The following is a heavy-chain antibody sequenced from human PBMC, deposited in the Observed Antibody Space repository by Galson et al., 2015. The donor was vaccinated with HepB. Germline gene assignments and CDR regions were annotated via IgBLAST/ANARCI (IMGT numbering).Heavy chain of an antibody. CDR3: LRLGDLSGYSSS. CDR2: IRSTARDYAP. J-gene: IGHJ4*02. V-gene: IGHV3-73*01. Sequence: SLRLPCSSSGFTFSGSAIHCARQASGKGPEWVGRIRSTARDYAPAHAASLKGRFTISRDDSKNTAYLHMNSRKTEDTAVYYCLRLGDLSGYSSSWGQGTLVTVSS. D-gene: IGHD6-13*01. CDR1: GFTFSGSA.